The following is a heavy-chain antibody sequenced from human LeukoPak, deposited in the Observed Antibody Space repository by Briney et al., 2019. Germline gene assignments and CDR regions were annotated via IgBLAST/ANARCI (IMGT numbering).Heavy chain of an antibody. D-gene: IGHD3-3*01. V-gene: IGHV4-4*07. Sequence: PSETLSLTCTVSGGSISSYYWSWIRQPAGKGLEWIGRIYTSGSTNYNPSLKSRVTISVDTSKNQFSLKLSSVTAADTAVYYCARGHSREPSYYDFWSGFAEDWGQGTLVTVSS. CDR1: GGSISSYY. CDR2: IYTSGST. J-gene: IGHJ4*02. CDR3: ARGHSREPSYYDFWSGFAED.